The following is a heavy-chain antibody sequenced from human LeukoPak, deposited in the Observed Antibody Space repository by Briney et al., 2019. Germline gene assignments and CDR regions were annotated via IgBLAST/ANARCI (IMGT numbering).Heavy chain of an antibody. J-gene: IGHJ6*02. Sequence: GGSLRLCCAASGFTFSSYAMSWVRQAPGKGLEWVSAISGSGGSTYYADSVKGRFTISRDNSKNTLYLQMNSLRAEDTAVYYCAKANMRYSDYYGMDVWGQGTTVTVSS. D-gene: IGHD1-1*01. V-gene: IGHV3-23*01. CDR1: GFTFSSYA. CDR3: AKANMRYSDYYGMDV. CDR2: ISGSGGST.